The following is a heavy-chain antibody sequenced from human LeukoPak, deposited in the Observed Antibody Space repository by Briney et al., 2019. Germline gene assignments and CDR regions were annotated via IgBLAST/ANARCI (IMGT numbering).Heavy chain of an antibody. CDR2: IYYSGST. CDR3: ARHAPQLIDIDY. Sequence: SETLSLTCTVSGGSISSSSYYWGWIRQPPGTGLEWIGSIYYSGSTYYNPSLKSPVTISVDTSKNQFSLKLSSVTAADTAVYYCARHAPQLIDIDYWGQGTLVTVSS. CDR1: GGSISSSSYY. D-gene: IGHD6-13*01. V-gene: IGHV4-39*01. J-gene: IGHJ4*02.